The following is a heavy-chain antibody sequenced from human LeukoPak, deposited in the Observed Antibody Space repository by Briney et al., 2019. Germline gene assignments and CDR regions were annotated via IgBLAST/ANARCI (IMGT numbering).Heavy chain of an antibody. V-gene: IGHV3-7*01. CDR2: IKHDGSEK. D-gene: IGHD5-18*01. Sequence: PGGSLRLSCAASGFIFSSYWMSWVRQAPGKGLEWVANIKHDGSEKYYVDSVKGRFTISRDISRNSLYLQMDSLRVEDTAMYYCARDSRGYSYGPNTDYWGQGTLVAVSS. CDR1: GFIFSSYW. CDR3: ARDSRGYSYGPNTDY. J-gene: IGHJ4*02.